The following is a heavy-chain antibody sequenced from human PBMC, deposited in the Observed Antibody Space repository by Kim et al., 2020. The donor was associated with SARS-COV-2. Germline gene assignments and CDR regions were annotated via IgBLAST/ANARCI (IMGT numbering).Heavy chain of an antibody. CDR1: GYTFTGYY. V-gene: IGHV1-2*02. CDR3: ARAGFDYDSSGYWLMDV. J-gene: IGHJ6*04. D-gene: IGHD3-22*01. Sequence: ASVKVSCKASGYTFTGYYMHWVRQAPGQGLEWMGWINPNSGGTNYAQKFQGRVTMTRDTSISTAYMELSRLRSDDTAVYYCARAGFDYDSSGYWLMDVWGKGTTGTVSA. CDR2: INPNSGGT.